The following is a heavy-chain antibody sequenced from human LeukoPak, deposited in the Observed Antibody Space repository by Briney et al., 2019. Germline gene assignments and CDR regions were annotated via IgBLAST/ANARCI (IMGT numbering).Heavy chain of an antibody. Sequence: GGSLRLSCAASGFTVSSNYMSWVRQAPGKGLEWVSVIYSGGSTYYADSVKGRFTISRDNSKNTLYLQMNSLRAEDTAVYYCAREGLLRFLDYWGQGTLVTVSS. J-gene: IGHJ4*02. D-gene: IGHD3-16*01. CDR3: AREGLLRFLDY. V-gene: IGHV3-53*01. CDR1: GFTVSSNY. CDR2: IYSGGST.